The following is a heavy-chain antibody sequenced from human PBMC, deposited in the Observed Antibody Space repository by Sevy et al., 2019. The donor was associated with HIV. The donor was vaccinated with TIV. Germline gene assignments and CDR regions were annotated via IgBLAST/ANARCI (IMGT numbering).Heavy chain of an antibody. CDR3: ARPRANYVDHYFFYAMDV. CDR1: GFALSNYYA. CDR2: ISYDGSDK. V-gene: IGHV3-30-3*01. Sequence: GGSLRLSCAASGFALSNYYAMHWVRRAPGKGLEWVALISYDGSDKYYADSVKVRFTISRDNFKNTLYLQMNSLTTEDTAVYYCARPRANYVDHYFFYAMDVWGQGTTVTVSS. J-gene: IGHJ6*02. D-gene: IGHD4-17*01.